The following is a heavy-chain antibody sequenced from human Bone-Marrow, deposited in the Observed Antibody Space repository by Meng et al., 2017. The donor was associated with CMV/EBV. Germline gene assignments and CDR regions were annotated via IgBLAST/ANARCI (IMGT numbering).Heavy chain of an antibody. V-gene: IGHV4-59*05. CDR3: ARFDTAMGGMDV. Sequence: GSLRLSCTVSGGSISSYYWSWIRQPPGKGLEWIGSIYYSGSTYYNPSLKSRVTISVDTSKNQFSLKLSSVTAADTAVYYCARFDTAMGGMDVWGQGTTVTVSS. J-gene: IGHJ6*02. D-gene: IGHD5-18*01. CDR1: GGSISSYY. CDR2: IYYSGST.